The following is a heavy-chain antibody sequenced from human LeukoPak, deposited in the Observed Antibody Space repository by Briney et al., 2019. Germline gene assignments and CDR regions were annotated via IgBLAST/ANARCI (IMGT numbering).Heavy chain of an antibody. CDR1: GYTFTSYG. D-gene: IGHD2-2*01. Sequence: ASVKVSCKASGYTFTSYGISWVRQAPGQGLEWMGWISAYNGNTNYAQKLLGRVTMTTDTSTSTAYMELRSLRSDDTAVYYCARDAKVYCSSTSCPHDYWGQGTLVTVPS. CDR2: ISAYNGNT. V-gene: IGHV1-18*01. CDR3: ARDAKVYCSSTSCPHDY. J-gene: IGHJ4*02.